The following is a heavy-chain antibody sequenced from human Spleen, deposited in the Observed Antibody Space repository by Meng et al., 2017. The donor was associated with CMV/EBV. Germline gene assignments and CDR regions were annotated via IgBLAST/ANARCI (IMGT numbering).Heavy chain of an antibody. V-gene: IGHV3-7*03. CDR2: IKQDGSEK. CDR3: AKGRGTSVHYYAMDV. Sequence: GESLKISCAASGFTFSRFWMTWVRQAPGKGLEWVANIKQDGSEKSYVDSVRGRFTISRDNDKNSLFLQMNSLRAEDMALYYCAKGRGTSVHYYAMDVWGQGTTVTVSS. CDR1: GFTFSRFW. J-gene: IGHJ6*02.